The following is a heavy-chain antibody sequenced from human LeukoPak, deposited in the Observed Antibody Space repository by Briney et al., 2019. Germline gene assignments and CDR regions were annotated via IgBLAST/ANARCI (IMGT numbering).Heavy chain of an antibody. Sequence: GGSLRLSCAASDFNFITYAMSWVRQAPGKGLEWVATIRGVGDVNYYADSVKGRFTISRDNSKKTLYLQMNSLRVEDTAVYYCARDSSMLRGPLVIYYFDFWGQGTLVTVSS. J-gene: IGHJ4*02. CDR1: DFNFITYA. CDR3: ARDSSMLRGPLVIYYFDF. CDR2: IRGVGDVN. V-gene: IGHV3-23*01. D-gene: IGHD3-10*01.